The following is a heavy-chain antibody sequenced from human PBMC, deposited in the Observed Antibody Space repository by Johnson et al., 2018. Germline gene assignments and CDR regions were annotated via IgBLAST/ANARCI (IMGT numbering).Heavy chain of an antibody. CDR2: IIPTFGTA. D-gene: IGHD3-9*01. V-gene: IGHV1-69*01. CDR1: GGTFSSYA. Sequence: QVQLQESGAAVTKPGSSXKVSCKASGGTFSSYAISWVRQAPGQGLEWLGGIIPTFGTANYAQKFQGRVTITADESTSTAYMELSSLRSEDTAVYYCARDRDYDILTGYSSYYYGMDVWGQGTTVTVSS. J-gene: IGHJ6*02. CDR3: ARDRDYDILTGYSSYYYGMDV.